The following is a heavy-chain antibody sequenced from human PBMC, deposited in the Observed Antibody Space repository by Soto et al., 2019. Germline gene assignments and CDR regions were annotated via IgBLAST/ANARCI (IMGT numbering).Heavy chain of an antibody. V-gene: IGHV3-73*01. CDR1: GFTFSGSA. J-gene: IGHJ4*02. CDR3: TRLITYGDVSGSESYWETRKFDY. Sequence: EVQLVESGGGLVQPGGSLKLSCAASGFTFSGSAMHWVRQASGKGLEWVGRIRSKANSYATAYAASVKGRFTISRDDSKNKANLQMSSRKTEDTAVYYCTRLITYGDVSGSESYWETRKFDYWGQGTLVTVSS. CDR2: IRSKANSYAT. D-gene: IGHD3-10*01.